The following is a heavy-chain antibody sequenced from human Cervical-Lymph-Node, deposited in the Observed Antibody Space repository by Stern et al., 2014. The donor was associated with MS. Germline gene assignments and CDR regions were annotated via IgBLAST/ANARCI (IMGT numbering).Heavy chain of an antibody. Sequence: VQLVESGAEVKKPGASVKVSCKASGYTFTSYGISWVRRAPGQGLECMGWLSAYNGNKNYAQKLQGRGTMTTDTSTSTAYMELRSLRSDDTAVYYCARGLLGSENAFDIWGQGTMVTVSS. J-gene: IGHJ3*02. V-gene: IGHV1-18*01. CDR3: ARGLLGSENAFDI. CDR1: GYTFTSYG. D-gene: IGHD2-15*01. CDR2: LSAYNGNK.